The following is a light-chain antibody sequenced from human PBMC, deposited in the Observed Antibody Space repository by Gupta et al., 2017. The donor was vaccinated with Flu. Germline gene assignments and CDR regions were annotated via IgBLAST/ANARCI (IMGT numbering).Light chain of an antibody. Sequence: QSALTQPPSASGSPGQSVTISCTGTSSDIGAYNSVSWYQQHPGKAPKLMIYEVNKRPSGVPDRFSGSKSGYTASLTVSGLQAEYEADYYCSSYGGRNNLVFGGGTYLAVL. CDR2: EVN. CDR3: SSYGGRNNLV. J-gene: IGLJ2*01. CDR1: SSDIGAYNS. V-gene: IGLV2-8*01.